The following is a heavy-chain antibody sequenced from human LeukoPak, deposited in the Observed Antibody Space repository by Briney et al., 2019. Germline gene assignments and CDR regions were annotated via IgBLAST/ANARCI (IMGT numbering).Heavy chain of an antibody. D-gene: IGHD2-2*01. CDR3: ARECSIANCNDRFDY. J-gene: IGHJ4*02. CDR1: RFILKSYA. V-gene: IGHV3-33*01. CDR2: IWYDGSKK. Sequence: GGSLRLSCAAPRFILKSYAMHWVRQAPGKGLEWVALIWYDGSKKYYGDSVKGRFTISRDNSKNTLYLHMNSLRVEDTAVYYCARECSIANCNDRFDYWGQGTLVTVSS.